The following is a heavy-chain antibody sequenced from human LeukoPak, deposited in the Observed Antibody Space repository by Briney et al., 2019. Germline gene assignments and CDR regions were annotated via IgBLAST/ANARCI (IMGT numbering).Heavy chain of an antibody. V-gene: IGHV4-59*01. CDR1: GASFSSDY. J-gene: IGHJ4*02. CDR3: GRNLGSGSDH. CDR2: THYRGDI. D-gene: IGHD3-10*01. Sequence: PSETLSLTCSVSGASFSSDYWNWIRQSPGRGLEWIGYTHYRGDINYNPSLKSRLTISVDASSNQVSLKLSSVTAADAAVYYCGRNLGSGSDHWGQGTLVTVSS.